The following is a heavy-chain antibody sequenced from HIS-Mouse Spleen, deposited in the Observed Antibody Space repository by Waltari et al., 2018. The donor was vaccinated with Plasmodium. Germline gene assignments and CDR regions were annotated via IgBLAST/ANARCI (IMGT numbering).Heavy chain of an antibody. CDR2: INHSGST. CDR3: AGGSAAAGPFDY. V-gene: IGHV4-34*01. J-gene: IGHJ4*02. D-gene: IGHD6-13*01. CDR1: GGSFSGYS. Sequence: QVQLQQWGAGLLKPSETLSLTCAVYGGSFSGYSWSWIRQPPGKGLEWIGEINHSGSTNYNPSLKSRVTISVDTSKNQFSLKLSSVTAADTAVYYCAGGSAAAGPFDYWGQGTLVTVSS.